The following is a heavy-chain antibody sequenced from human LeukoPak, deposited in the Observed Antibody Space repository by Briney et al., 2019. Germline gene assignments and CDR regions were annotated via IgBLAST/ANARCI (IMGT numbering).Heavy chain of an antibody. V-gene: IGHV1-2*02. D-gene: IGHD6-6*01. CDR3: ARYSSSSGGYFDY. Sequence: ASVKVSCKASGYTFTGYYMHWVRQARGQGREWMGWINPNSGGTNYAQKFQGRVTMTRDTSISTAYMELSRLRSDDTAVYYCARYSSSSGGYFDYWGQGTLVTVSS. J-gene: IGHJ4*02. CDR2: INPNSGGT. CDR1: GYTFTGYY.